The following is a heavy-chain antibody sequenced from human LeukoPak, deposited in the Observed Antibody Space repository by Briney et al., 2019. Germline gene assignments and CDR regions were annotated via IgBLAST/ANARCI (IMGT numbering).Heavy chain of an antibody. CDR2: IIPIFGTA. D-gene: IGHD6-13*01. Sequence: GASVKASCKASGGTFSSYAISWVRQAPGQGLEWMGGIIPIFGTANYAQKFQGRVTITADESTSTAYMELSSLRSEDTAVYYCARDSVGSRYFDYWGQGTLVTVSS. V-gene: IGHV1-69*13. J-gene: IGHJ4*02. CDR1: GGTFSSYA. CDR3: ARDSVGSRYFDY.